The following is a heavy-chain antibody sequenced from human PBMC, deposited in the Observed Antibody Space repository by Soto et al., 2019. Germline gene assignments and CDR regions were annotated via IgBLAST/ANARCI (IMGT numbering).Heavy chain of an antibody. V-gene: IGHV1-46*01. CDR2: INPSGGST. CDR1: GYTFTSYY. D-gene: IGHD3-22*01. J-gene: IGHJ4*02. CDR3: ARFAYYCDSSGYYSAPQFDY. Sequence: QVQLVQSGAEVKKPGASVKVSCKASGYTFTSYYMHWVRQAPGQGLEWMGIINPSGGSTSYAQKFQGRVTMTRDTSTSTVYMELSSLRSEDTAVYYCARFAYYCDSSGYYSAPQFDYWGQGTLVTVSS.